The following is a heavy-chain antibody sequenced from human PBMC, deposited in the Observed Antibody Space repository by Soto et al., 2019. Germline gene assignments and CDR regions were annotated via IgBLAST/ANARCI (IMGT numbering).Heavy chain of an antibody. Sequence: VASVKVSCKASGYTFTSYDINWVRQATGQGLEWMGWMNPNSGNTGYAQKFQGRVTMTRNTSISTAYMELSSLRSEDTAVYYCARGGTGYYDFWSGYYFPRYYYYGMDVWGQGTTVTV. CDR2: MNPNSGNT. D-gene: IGHD3-3*01. V-gene: IGHV1-8*01. CDR3: ARGGTGYYDFWSGYYFPRYYYYGMDV. J-gene: IGHJ6*02. CDR1: GYTFTSYD.